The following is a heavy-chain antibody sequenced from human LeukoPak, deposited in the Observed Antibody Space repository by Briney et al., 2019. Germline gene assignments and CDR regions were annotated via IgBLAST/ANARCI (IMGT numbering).Heavy chain of an antibody. V-gene: IGHV4-59*01. Sequence: SETLSLTCTVSGGSISGYYWSWIRQPPGKGLEWIGYMYYSGTTNYNPSPKSRVTISVDTSKNQFSLNLSSVTAADTAVYYCARLPGIAESGKAVDYWGQGTLVTVSS. D-gene: IGHD6-19*01. J-gene: IGHJ4*02. CDR1: GGSISGYY. CDR2: MYYSGTT. CDR3: ARLPGIAESGKAVDY.